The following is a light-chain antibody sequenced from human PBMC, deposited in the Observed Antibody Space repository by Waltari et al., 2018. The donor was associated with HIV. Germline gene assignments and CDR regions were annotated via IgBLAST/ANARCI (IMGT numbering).Light chain of an antibody. J-gene: IGLJ2*01. CDR1: NIGSKS. V-gene: IGLV3-21*02. Sequence: SYVLTQPPSVSVAPSQTARIHWWGNNIGSKSVHWYQPKAGQAPVLVVYEDSDLPSGIPERFSGSNSGNTATLTITRVEAGDEADFYCQVWDHTSDHPAVFGGGTKLTVL. CDR3: QVWDHTSDHPAV. CDR2: EDS.